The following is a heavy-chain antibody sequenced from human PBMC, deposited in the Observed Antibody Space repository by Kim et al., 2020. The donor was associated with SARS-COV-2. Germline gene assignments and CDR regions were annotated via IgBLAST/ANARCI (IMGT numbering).Heavy chain of an antibody. V-gene: IGHV3-53*01. CDR3: AREGLSSGDGWGFDY. Sequence: GGSLRLSCAASGFSVSHNNMAWVRQAPGKGLEWVSAIYSGGSTFHADSVGGRFTISRDNSRSTLYLQMNSLRADDTAAYYCAREGLSSGDGWGFDYWGQG. CDR2: IYSGGST. J-gene: IGHJ4*02. D-gene: IGHD5-12*01. CDR1: GFSVSHNN.